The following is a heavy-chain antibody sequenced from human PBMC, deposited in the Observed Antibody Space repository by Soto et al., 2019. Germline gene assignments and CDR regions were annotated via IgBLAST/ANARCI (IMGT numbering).Heavy chain of an antibody. CDR3: ATLPEDDYSNYLVRNWFDP. J-gene: IGHJ5*02. CDR2: IIAGIGNA. Sequence: ASVTVSWQASGYTFTSNARHWVRQAPGQRLEWMGRIIAGIGNANYAQKFQGRVTITGDKSTSTAYMELSSLRSEDTAVYYCATLPEDDYSNYLVRNWFDPWGQGTLVTVSS. D-gene: IGHD4-4*01. CDR1: GYTFTSNA. V-gene: IGHV1-3*01.